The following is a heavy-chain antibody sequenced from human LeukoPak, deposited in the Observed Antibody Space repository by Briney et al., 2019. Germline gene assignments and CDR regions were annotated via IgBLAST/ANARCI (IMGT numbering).Heavy chain of an antibody. Sequence: SETLSLTCAVYGGSFSGYYWSWIRQPPGKGLEWIGEINHSGSTNYNPSLKSRVTISVDTSKNQFSLKLSSVTAADTAVYYCASGRGIEQLDYWGQGTLVTVSS. D-gene: IGHD2-2*01. CDR3: ASGRGIEQLDY. J-gene: IGHJ4*02. CDR2: INHSGST. V-gene: IGHV4-34*01. CDR1: GGSFSGYY.